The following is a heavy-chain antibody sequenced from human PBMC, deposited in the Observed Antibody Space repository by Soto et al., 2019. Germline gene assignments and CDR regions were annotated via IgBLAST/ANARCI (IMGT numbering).Heavy chain of an antibody. CDR2: IIPMFGTA. CDR1: GGTFSSSA. V-gene: IGHV1-69*01. Sequence: QVQLVQSGAEAKKPGSSVKVSCKASGGTFSSSAISWRRQAPGQGLEWMGGIIPMFGTADNAQKFQGGVTITADESKSTAYMELSSLRSEDTATYYCARIGDRSWVDSWGQGTLVTVSS. D-gene: IGHD2-15*01. CDR3: ARIGDRSWVDS. J-gene: IGHJ5*01.